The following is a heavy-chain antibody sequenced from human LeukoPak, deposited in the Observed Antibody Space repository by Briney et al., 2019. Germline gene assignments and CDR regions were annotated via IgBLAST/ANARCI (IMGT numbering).Heavy chain of an antibody. CDR1: GGSISSYY. V-gene: IGHV4-59*01. J-gene: IGHJ5*02. CDR2: IYYSGST. CDR3: ARVPDAGWFDP. Sequence: PSETLSLTCTVSGGSISSYYWSWIRQPPGKGLEWIGYIYYSGSTNYNPSLKSRVTISVDTSKNQFSLELSSVTAADTAVYYCARVPDAGWFDPWGQGTLVTVSS.